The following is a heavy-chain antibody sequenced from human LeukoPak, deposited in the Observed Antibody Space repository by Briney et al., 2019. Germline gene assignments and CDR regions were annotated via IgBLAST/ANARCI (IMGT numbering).Heavy chain of an antibody. Sequence: SETLSLTCTVSGDSISSSSYYWGWIRQPPGKGLEWIGNIYYSGSTYYNPSLKSRVTISVDTSKKQFSLKLSSVTAADTAVYYCARHVSGYCSGGSCYGVYYFDYWGQGTLVTVSS. CDR1: GDSISSSSYY. CDR2: IYYSGST. CDR3: ARHVSGYCSGGSCYGVYYFDY. V-gene: IGHV4-39*01. D-gene: IGHD2-15*01. J-gene: IGHJ4*02.